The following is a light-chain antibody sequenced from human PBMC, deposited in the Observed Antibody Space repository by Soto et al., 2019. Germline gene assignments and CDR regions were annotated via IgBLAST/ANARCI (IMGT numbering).Light chain of an antibody. CDR2: EVT. CDR1: SSDDGGYNF. Sequence: QSVLTQPASVSGSPGQSITLSCTGTSSDDGGYNFVSWYQPYPGKVPKLVIYEVTHRPSGVSNRFSGSKSGNTASLTISGLQAEDEADYYCSSYTTTTAPVLFVGGTKLTVL. J-gene: IGLJ2*01. CDR3: SSYTTTTAPVL. V-gene: IGLV2-14*01.